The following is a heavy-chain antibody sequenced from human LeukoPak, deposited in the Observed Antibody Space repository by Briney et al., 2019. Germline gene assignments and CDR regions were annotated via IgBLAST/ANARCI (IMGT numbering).Heavy chain of an antibody. D-gene: IGHD4-17*01. CDR3: ATNQYGDYTLGDY. Sequence: GASVKVSCKASGYTFTSYDINWVRQATGQGLEWMGWMNPNSGNTGYAQKFQGRVTMTRNTSISTAYMELSSLRSDDTAVYYCATNQYGDYTLGDYWGQGTLVSVSS. V-gene: IGHV1-8*01. CDR1: GYTFTSYD. CDR2: MNPNSGNT. J-gene: IGHJ4*02.